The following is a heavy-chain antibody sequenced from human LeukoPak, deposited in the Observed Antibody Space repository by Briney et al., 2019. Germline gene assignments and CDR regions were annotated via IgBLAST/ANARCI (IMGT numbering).Heavy chain of an antibody. D-gene: IGHD1-26*01. J-gene: IGHJ6*02. V-gene: IGHV3-7*01. CDR2: IKQDGSEK. Sequence: PGGSLRLSCAASGFTFSSYWMSWVRQAPGKGLEWVANIKQDGSEKYYVDSVKGRFTISRDNAKNSLYLQMNSLRAEDTAVYYCARDRSIYYYGMDVWGQGTTVTVSS. CDR3: ARDRSIYYYGMDV. CDR1: GFTFSSYW.